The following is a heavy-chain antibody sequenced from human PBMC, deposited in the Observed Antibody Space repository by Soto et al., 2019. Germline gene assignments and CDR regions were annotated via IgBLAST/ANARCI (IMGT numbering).Heavy chain of an antibody. CDR2: FIAMLGTP. CDR1: GGTFGSQG. V-gene: IGHV1-69*13. D-gene: IGHD5-18*01. CDR3: ARGAMANFDY. J-gene: IGHJ4*02. Sequence: SVKVSCKASGGTFGSQGIAWVRQAPGQGLEWMGGFIAMLGTPTYAKKVQGRATISADESLTSSYLELRSLRSEDTGVYFCARGAMANFDYWGQGTVVTVSS.